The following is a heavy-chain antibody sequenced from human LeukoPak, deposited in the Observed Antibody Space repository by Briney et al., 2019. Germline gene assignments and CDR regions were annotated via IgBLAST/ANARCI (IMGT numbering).Heavy chain of an antibody. J-gene: IGHJ5*02. CDR1: GGAFSSSSYN. CDR2: IYYSGST. Sequence: SETLSLTCTVSGGAFSSSSYNRGWIRQPPGKGLEWIGSIYYSGSTYYNPSLKSRVTISVDTSKNQFSLKLSSVTAADTAVYYCASTPNWFDPCGQGDLVTVSS. V-gene: IGHV4-39*01. CDR3: ASTPNWFDP.